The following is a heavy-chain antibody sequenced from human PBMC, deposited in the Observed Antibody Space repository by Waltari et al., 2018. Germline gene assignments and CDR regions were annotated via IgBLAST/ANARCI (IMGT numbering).Heavy chain of an antibody. CDR2: IIRDGSRS. CDR3: ARDLREGYGRSYGMDV. Sequence: EVQLVESGGGLVQPGGSLRLSCAASGFTFSSYWMHWVRQFPGKGLGWVSRIIRDGSRSKYADSVEGRFTISRDNAKNTLYLQMNRLRVEDTAVYYCARDLREGYGRSYGMDVWGQGTTVTVSS. CDR1: GFTFSSYW. V-gene: IGHV3-74*03. D-gene: IGHD3-16*01. J-gene: IGHJ6*02.